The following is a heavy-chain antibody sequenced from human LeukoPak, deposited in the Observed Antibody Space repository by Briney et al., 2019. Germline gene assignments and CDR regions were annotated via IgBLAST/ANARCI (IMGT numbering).Heavy chain of an antibody. CDR1: GYTFTGYY. CDR3: ARVLYYDILTGYSHFDY. CDR2: INPNGGGT. Sequence: GASVKVSCKASGYTFTGYYMHWVRQAPGQGLEWMGWINPNGGGTNYAQKFQGRVTMTRDTSISTAYMELSRLRSDDTAVYYCARVLYYDILTGYSHFDYWGQGTLVTVSS. J-gene: IGHJ4*02. V-gene: IGHV1-2*02. D-gene: IGHD3-9*01.